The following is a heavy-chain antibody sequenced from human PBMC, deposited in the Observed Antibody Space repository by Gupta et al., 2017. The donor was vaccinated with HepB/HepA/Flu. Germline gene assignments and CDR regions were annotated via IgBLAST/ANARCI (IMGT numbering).Heavy chain of an antibody. CDR2: ISSSGSTI. CDR3: ARGYSINSYRFFDY. D-gene: IGHD6-13*01. Sequence: EVQLVETGGGLLQPGGCLRHSCAASVFTFSNYEMNWVRQAPGKGLESVSYISSSGSTIYYADSVKGRFTISRDNANNSLYLQMNSLRAEDTAVYYCARGYSINSYRFFDYWGQGTLVTVSS. V-gene: IGHV3-48*03. CDR1: VFTFSNYE. J-gene: IGHJ4*02.